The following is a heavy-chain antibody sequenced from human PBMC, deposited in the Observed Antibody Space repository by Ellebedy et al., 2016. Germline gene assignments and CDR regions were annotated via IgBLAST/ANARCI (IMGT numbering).Heavy chain of an antibody. CDR3: VRDRPHNWFDP. V-gene: IGHV3-74*01. CDR2: IDDDGSRT. Sequence: GGSLRLSCAASGFVFGSHWMHWVRQAPGKGLVWVSGIDDDGSRTQYADSVRGRFTVSRDNANNMVYLQMNSLRVEDTAVYYCVRDRPHNWFDPWGHGTLVTVPP. J-gene: IGHJ5*02. CDR1: GFVFGSHW.